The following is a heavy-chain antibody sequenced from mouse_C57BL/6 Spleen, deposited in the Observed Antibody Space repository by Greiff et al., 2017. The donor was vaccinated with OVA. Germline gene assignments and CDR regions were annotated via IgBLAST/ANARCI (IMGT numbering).Heavy chain of an antibody. Sequence: VQLQQSGAELARPGASVKLSCKASGYTFTSYGISWVKQRTGQGLEWIGEISPRSGNTYYNEKFKGKATLTADKSSSTAYMELRSLTSEDSAVYFCATYSNYFDYWGQGTTLTVSS. CDR3: ATYSNYFDY. D-gene: IGHD2-5*01. CDR2: ISPRSGNT. CDR1: GYTFTSYG. V-gene: IGHV1-81*01. J-gene: IGHJ2*01.